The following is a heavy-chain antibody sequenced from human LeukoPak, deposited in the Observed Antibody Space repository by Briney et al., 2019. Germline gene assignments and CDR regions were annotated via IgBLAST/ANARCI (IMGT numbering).Heavy chain of an antibody. CDR3: VVSTNQDFFDY. CDR2: IYGSGRT. CDR1: GVSINSHY. V-gene: IGHV4-4*09. Sequence: SETLSLTCTVCGVSINSHYLMWLRQPPGKGLEWIGHIYGSGRTNYNPSLKSRVTMSVVTSKTQFSQNLHSLTAADTAVYYYVVSTNQDFFDYWGQGPLVTVSS. J-gene: IGHJ4*02.